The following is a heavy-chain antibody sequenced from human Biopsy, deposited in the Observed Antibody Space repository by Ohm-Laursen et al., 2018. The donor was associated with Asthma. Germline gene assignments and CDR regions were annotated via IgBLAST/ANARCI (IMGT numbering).Heavy chain of an antibody. CDR3: ARTYYDFLTGQVKDVFGV. CDR1: GYIFINYA. CDR2: VNTGNGDT. Sequence: SVKVSCKASGYIFINYAIHWVRQAPGQRLEWMGWVNTGNGDTKYSQKFQGRVTITRDTSASTAYMELRSLRSEDTATYYCARTYYDFLTGQVKDVFGVWGQGTMVTVSS. V-gene: IGHV1-3*04. J-gene: IGHJ3*01. D-gene: IGHD3-9*01.